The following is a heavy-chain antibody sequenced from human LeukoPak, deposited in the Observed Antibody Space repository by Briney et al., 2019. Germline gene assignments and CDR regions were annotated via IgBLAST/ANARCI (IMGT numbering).Heavy chain of an antibody. V-gene: IGHV1-2*02. D-gene: IGHD2-21*02. J-gene: IGHJ1*01. CDR1: GYTFASNY. CDR3: ARDADCFEYFPH. Sequence: ASVKVSCKAFGYTFASNYMHWVRQAPGQGLEWMGWINPNSGGTNYAQRFQGRVTMTRDTSISTAYMELSSLRSDDTALYYCARDADCFEYFPHWGQGTLVTVSS. CDR2: INPNSGGT.